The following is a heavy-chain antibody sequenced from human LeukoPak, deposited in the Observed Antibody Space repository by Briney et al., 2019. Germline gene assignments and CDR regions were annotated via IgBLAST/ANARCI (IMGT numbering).Heavy chain of an antibody. V-gene: IGHV3-7*03. CDR2: IKQDGSEK. J-gene: IGHJ6*02. D-gene: IGHD3-3*01. CDR3: ARDDYDFWSGYYSHSYYYYYGMDV. CDR1: GFTFSSYW. Sequence: GGSLRLSCAASGFTFSSYWMSWVRQAPGKGLEWVANIKQDGSEKYYVDSVKGRFTISRDNAKNSLYLQMNSLRAEDTAVYYCARDDYDFWSGYYSHSYYYYYGMDVWGQGTTVTVSS.